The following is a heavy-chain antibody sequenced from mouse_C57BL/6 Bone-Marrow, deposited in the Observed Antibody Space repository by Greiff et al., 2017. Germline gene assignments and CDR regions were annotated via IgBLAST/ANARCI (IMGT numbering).Heavy chain of an antibody. V-gene: IGHV1-55*01. Sequence: QVQLQQPGAELVKPGASVKMSCKASGYTFTSYWITWVKQRPGQGLEWIGDIYPGSGSTNYNEKFKSKATLTVDTSSSTAYMQLSSLTSEDSAVYYCARDYYGSSGDYFDYWGQGTTLTVSS. D-gene: IGHD1-1*01. CDR2: IYPGSGST. CDR3: ARDYYGSSGDYFDY. J-gene: IGHJ2*01. CDR1: GYTFTSYW.